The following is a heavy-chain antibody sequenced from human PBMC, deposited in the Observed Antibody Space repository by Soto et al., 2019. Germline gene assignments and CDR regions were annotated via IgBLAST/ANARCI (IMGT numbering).Heavy chain of an antibody. CDR2: IIPIFGTA. V-gene: IGHV1-69*13. D-gene: IGHD3-22*01. CDR3: ARTYYYDSSGPIQDAFDI. J-gene: IGHJ3*02. Sequence: SVKVSCKASGGTFSSYAISWVRQAPGQGLEWMGGIIPIFGTANYAQKFQGRVTITADESTSTAYMELSSLRSEDTAVYYCARTYYYDSSGPIQDAFDIWGQETMVTVSS. CDR1: GGTFSSYA.